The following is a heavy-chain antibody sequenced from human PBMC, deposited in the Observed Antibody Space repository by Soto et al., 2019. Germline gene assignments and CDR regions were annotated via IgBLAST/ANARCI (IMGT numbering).Heavy chain of an antibody. CDR2: IYYSGST. Sequence: SETLSLTCTVSGGSISSSSYYWGWIRQPPGKGLEWIGSIYYSGSTYYNPSLKSRVTISVDTSKNQFSLKLSSVTAADTVVYYCARIVVVVGSWFDPWGQGTLVTVSS. CDR1: GGSISSSSYY. V-gene: IGHV4-39*01. CDR3: ARIVVVVGSWFDP. J-gene: IGHJ5*02. D-gene: IGHD2-15*01.